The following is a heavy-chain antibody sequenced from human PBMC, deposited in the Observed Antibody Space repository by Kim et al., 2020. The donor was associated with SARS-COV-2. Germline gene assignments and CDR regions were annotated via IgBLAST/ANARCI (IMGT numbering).Heavy chain of an antibody. CDR3: ARGKWIVF. D-gene: IGHD1-26*01. J-gene: IGHJ4*02. CDR2: GSEK. Sequence: GSEKYYVDSVRGRFAVSRDNTKNSVDLQMNSLRVEDTAVYYCARGKWIVFWGQGTLVTVSS. V-gene: IGHV3-7*04.